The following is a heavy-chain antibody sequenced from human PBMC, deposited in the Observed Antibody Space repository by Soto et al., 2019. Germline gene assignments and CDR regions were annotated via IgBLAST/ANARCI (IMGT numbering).Heavy chain of an antibody. CDR2: INAGNGNT. Sequence: QVKLVQSGAEEKKPGASVKVSCKASGYTFTSYAMHWVRQAPGQRLEWIRWINAGNGNTKYSQTFQGRVTITGDTSASTAYMELSSLRSEDTAVFYCARARVLLWFGELAWYAFDFWGQGTMVTVSS. CDR3: ARARVLLWFGELAWYAFDF. CDR1: GYTFTSYA. V-gene: IGHV1-3*05. J-gene: IGHJ3*01. D-gene: IGHD3-10*01.